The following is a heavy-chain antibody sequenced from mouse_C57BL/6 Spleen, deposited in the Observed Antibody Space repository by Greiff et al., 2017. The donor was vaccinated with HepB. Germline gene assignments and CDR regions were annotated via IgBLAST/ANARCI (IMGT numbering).Heavy chain of an antibody. J-gene: IGHJ4*01. D-gene: IGHD2-1*01. CDR3: AREGNPPYYAMDY. Sequence: QVQLQQPGAELVRPGSSVKLSCKASGYTFTSYWMDWVKQRPGQGLEWIGNIYPSDSETHYNQKFKDKATLTVDKSSSTAYMQLSSLTSEDSAVYDCAREGNPPYYAMDYWGQGTSVTVSS. CDR1: GYTFTSYW. V-gene: IGHV1-61*01. CDR2: IYPSDSET.